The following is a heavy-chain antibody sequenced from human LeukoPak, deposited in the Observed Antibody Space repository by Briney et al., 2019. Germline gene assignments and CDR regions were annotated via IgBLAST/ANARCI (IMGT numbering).Heavy chain of an antibody. CDR2: INSGGATT. D-gene: IGHD5-18*01. CDR3: AKGAMSTYFDS. V-gene: IGHV3-23*01. CDR1: GFTFSSYA. J-gene: IGHJ4*02. Sequence: GGSLRLSCVASGFTFSSYARRWVRQAPGKALEWVSYINSGGATTLYADSVKGRFTISRDNSRSTLYLQMNSLRAEDTALYYCAKGAMSTYFDSWGQGTLVSVSS.